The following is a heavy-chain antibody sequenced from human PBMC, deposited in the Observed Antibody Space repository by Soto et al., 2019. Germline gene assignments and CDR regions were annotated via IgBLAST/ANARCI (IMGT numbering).Heavy chain of an antibody. CDR1: GFTFSSYS. CDR2: ISSSSSYI. J-gene: IGHJ4*02. CDR3: ARDRGLRYFDWLLPLDY. Sequence: GGSLRLSCAASGFTFSSYSMNWVRQAPGKGLEWVSSISSSSSYIYYADSVKGRFTISRDNAKNSLYLQMNSLRAEDTAVYYCARDRGLRYFDWLLPLDYWGQGTLVTVSS. V-gene: IGHV3-21*01. D-gene: IGHD3-9*01.